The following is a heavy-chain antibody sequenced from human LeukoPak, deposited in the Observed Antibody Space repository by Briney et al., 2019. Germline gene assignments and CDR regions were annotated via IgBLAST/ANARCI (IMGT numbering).Heavy chain of an antibody. J-gene: IGHJ3*01. CDR2: INPNSGGT. CDR3: ARDLIPGYYGSGYY. V-gene: IGHV1-2*04. Sequence: ASVKVSCKASGYTFTGYYMHWVRQAPGQGLEWMGWINPNSGGTNYAQKFQGWVTMTRDTSISTAYMELNSLRAEDTAVYYCARDLIPGYYGSGYYWGQGTMVTVSS. D-gene: IGHD3-10*01. CDR1: GYTFTGYY.